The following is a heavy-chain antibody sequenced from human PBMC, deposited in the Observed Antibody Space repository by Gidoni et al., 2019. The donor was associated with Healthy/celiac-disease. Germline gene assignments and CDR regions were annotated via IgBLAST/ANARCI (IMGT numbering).Heavy chain of an antibody. CDR1: GFTLSSHW. D-gene: IGHD6-13*01. V-gene: IGHV3-7*03. Sequence: EVQLVESGGGWVQPGGYLRLSCAASGFTLSSHWMSWVRQAPGKGLEWVANIKQDGSEKYYVDSVKGRFTISRDNAKNSLYLQMNSLRAEDTAVYYCARAPRWGGQQQPVNFDYWGQGTLVTVSS. J-gene: IGHJ4*02. CDR2: IKQDGSEK. CDR3: ARAPRWGGQQQPVNFDY.